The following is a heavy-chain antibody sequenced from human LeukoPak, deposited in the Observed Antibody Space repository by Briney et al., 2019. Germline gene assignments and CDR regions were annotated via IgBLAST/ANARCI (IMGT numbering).Heavy chain of an antibody. Sequence: GGSLRLSCAASGFSFSSYGMHWVRQAPGKGLEWVAVIWYDGSNKYYADSVKGRFTTSRDTSKNTLYLQMNSLRAEDTAVYFCTKARDQMSYFFDYWGQGALVTVSS. V-gene: IGHV3-33*03. J-gene: IGHJ4*02. CDR3: TKARDQMSYFFDY. CDR1: GFSFSSYG. CDR2: IWYDGSNK. D-gene: IGHD2-2*01.